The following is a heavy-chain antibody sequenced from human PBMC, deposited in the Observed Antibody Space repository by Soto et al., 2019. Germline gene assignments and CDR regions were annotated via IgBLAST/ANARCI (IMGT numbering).Heavy chain of an antibody. CDR3: ARGVTMIVVVITTNTPIDY. CDR1: GYTFTSYA. D-gene: IGHD3-22*01. Sequence: ASVKVSCKASGYTFTSYAMHWVRQAPGQRLEWMGWINAGNGNTKYSQKFQGRVTITRDTSASTAYMELSSLRSEDTAVYYCARGVTMIVVVITTNTPIDYWGQGTLVTVSS. CDR2: INAGNGNT. J-gene: IGHJ4*02. V-gene: IGHV1-3*01.